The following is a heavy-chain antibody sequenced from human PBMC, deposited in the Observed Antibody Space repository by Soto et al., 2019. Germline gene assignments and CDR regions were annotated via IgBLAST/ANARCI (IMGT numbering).Heavy chain of an antibody. D-gene: IGHD2-2*01. CDR3: ARVIPGAEAWFHP. V-gene: IGHV1-8*01. J-gene: IGHJ5*02. CDR1: GYTFINHY. Sequence: QEPLVQSGSEVKKPGASVRVSCKASGYTFINHYIHWLRQAPGQGPEWMGWINPHSGDTRFAQKFQGRVTMTIDTSTSTAYLDLRSLTSDDTAVYYCARVIPGAEAWFHPWGQGTLVTVSS. CDR2: INPHSGDT.